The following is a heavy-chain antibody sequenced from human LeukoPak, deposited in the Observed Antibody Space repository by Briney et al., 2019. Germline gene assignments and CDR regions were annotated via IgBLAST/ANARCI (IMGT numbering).Heavy chain of an antibody. J-gene: IGHJ1*01. D-gene: IGHD3-10*01. Sequence: PSETLSLTCTVSGGSISSGDYYWSWIRQPPGKGLEWIGYIYYSGSTYYNPSLKSRVTISVDTSKNQFSLKLSSVTAADTAVYYCARVGSPGQLYMVRGVLGYFQHWGQGTLVTVSS. CDR3: ARVGSPGQLYMVRGVLGYFQH. CDR1: GGSISSGDYY. CDR2: IYYSGST. V-gene: IGHV4-30-4*01.